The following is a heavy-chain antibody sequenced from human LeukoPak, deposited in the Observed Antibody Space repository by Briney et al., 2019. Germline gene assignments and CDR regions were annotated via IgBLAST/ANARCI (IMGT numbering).Heavy chain of an antibody. J-gene: IGHJ6*02. CDR2: ISSSSSYI. CDR3: AREAPMNYGMDV. V-gene: IGHV3-21*01. CDR1: GFTFSSYS. Sequence: GGSLRLSCAASGFTFSSYSMNWVRQAPGKGREWVSSISSSSSYIYYADSVKGRFTISRDNAKNSLYLQMNSLRAEDTAVYYCAREAPMNYGMDVWGQGTTVTVSS.